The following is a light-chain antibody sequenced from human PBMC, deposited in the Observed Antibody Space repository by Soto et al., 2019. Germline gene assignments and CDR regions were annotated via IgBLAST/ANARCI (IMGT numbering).Light chain of an antibody. V-gene: IGKV3-15*01. CDR1: QSIRSN. CDR3: QQYHIWPPWT. J-gene: IGKJ1*01. Sequence: EIVMTQSPVTLSVSPGEGATLSCRVSQSIRSNLAWYQQRPGQAPRLLMYGASTRADGIPARFTGSGSGTEFTLTISSLQSEDFAVYYCQQYHIWPPWTSGQGTKVELK. CDR2: GAS.